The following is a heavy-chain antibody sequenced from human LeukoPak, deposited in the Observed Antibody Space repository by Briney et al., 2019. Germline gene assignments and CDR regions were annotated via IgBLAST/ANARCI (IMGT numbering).Heavy chain of an antibody. D-gene: IGHD2-15*01. Sequence: PSETLSLTCTVSGGSTSSYYWSWIRQPPGKGLEWIGYIYYSGSTNYNPSLKSRVTISVDTSKNQFSLKLSSVTAADTAVYYCARVISWATNLYGMDVWGQGTTVTVSS. V-gene: IGHV4-59*01. J-gene: IGHJ6*02. CDR3: ARVISWATNLYGMDV. CDR2: IYYSGST. CDR1: GGSTSSYY.